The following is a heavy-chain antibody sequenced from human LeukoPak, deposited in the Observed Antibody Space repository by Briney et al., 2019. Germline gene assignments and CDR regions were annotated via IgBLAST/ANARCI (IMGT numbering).Heavy chain of an antibody. V-gene: IGHV1-18*01. J-gene: IGHJ4*02. CDR2: ISAYNGNT. CDR3: ARDEYDFWSGYYRFDY. Sequence: ASVKVSCKASGYTFTSYGISWVRQAPGQGLEWMGWISAYNGNTNYAQKLQGRVTMTTDTSTSTAYMGLRSLRSDDTAVYYCARDEYDFWSGYYRFDYWGQGTLVTVSS. CDR1: GYTFTSYG. D-gene: IGHD3-3*01.